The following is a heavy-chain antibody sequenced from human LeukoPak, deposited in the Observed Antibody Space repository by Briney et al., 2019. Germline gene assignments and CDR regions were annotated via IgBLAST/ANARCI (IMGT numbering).Heavy chain of an antibody. D-gene: IGHD6-6*01. CDR2: IKQGGSEE. CDR3: ARDLRSMADY. CDR1: GFRISDYW. J-gene: IGHJ4*02. V-gene: IGHV3-7*04. Sequence: GGSLRLSCAASGFRISDYWMSWVRQAPGKGLEWVANIKQGGSEEYYVDSVKGRFTISRDNAKNSLYLQMNSLGAEDTAVYYCARDLRSMADYWGQGTLVIVSS.